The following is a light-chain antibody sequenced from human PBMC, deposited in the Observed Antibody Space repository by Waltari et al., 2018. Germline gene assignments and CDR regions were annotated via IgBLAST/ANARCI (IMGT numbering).Light chain of an antibody. CDR2: HAS. CDR1: QTIGLS. J-gene: IGKJ1*01. V-gene: IGKV3-15*01. Sequence: VMTQSPATLSVSPGDRATLSCRTSQTIGLSLAWYQQKPGQAPRLLIYHASTRATGIPARFSGSGSESEFTLTISSLQSEDVAVYYCQQYNRWPPGTFGQGTRVEI. CDR3: QQYNRWPPGT.